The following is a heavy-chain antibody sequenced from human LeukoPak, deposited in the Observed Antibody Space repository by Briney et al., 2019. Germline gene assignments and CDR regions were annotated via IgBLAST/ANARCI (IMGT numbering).Heavy chain of an antibody. J-gene: IGHJ4*02. CDR3: AKEGQITIFGVVIKGFDY. CDR2: ISGSGGST. D-gene: IGHD3-3*01. Sequence: PGGSLRLSCAASGFTFSSYAMSWVRQAPGKGLEWVSAISGSGGSTYYADSVKGRFTISRDNSKNTLYLQMNSLRAEDTAVYYCAKEGQITIFGVVIKGFDYWGQGTLVTVSS. CDR1: GFTFSSYA. V-gene: IGHV3-23*01.